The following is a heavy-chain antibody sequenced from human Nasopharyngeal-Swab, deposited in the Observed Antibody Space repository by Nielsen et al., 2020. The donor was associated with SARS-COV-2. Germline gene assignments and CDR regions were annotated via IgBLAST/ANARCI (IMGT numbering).Heavy chain of an antibody. D-gene: IGHD1-26*01. CDR1: GFAFSSYG. CDR3: AKVFDSAWATGAFDI. V-gene: IGHV3-30*18. J-gene: IGHJ3*02. Sequence: GESLKISCAASGFAFSSYGMHWVRQAPGKGLELVAVISYDGSNKYYADSVKGRFTISRDNSKNTLYLQMNSLRAEDTAVYYCAKVFDSAWATGAFDIWGQGTMVTVSS. CDR2: ISYDGSNK.